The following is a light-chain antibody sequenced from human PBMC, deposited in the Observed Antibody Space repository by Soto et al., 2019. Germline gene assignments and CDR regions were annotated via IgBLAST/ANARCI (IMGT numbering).Light chain of an antibody. V-gene: IGLV2-14*01. J-gene: IGLJ2*01. CDR3: SSYTSSSSVV. CDR1: SSDVGGYNY. CDR2: EVS. Sequence: QSALTQPDSVSGSPGQSITISCTGTSSDVGGYNYVSWYQQHPGKAPKLMIYEVSNRPSGVSNRFSASKSGNTASLTISGLQAEDEADYYCSSYTSSSSVVFGGGTKLTVL.